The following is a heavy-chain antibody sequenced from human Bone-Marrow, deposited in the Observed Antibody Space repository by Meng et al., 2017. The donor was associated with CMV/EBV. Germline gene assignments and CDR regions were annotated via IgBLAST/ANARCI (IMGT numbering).Heavy chain of an antibody. Sequence: GESLKISCAASGFTFSSYGMHWVRQAPGKGLEWVAFIWFDGSIQYYADSVKGRFTISRDNSKNTLFLQMNSLRAEDTAVYYCARGGSSGSFFFDYWGQGTLVTVSS. J-gene: IGHJ4*02. D-gene: IGHD1-26*01. CDR2: IWFDGSIQ. CDR1: GFTFSSYG. CDR3: ARGGSSGSFFFDY. V-gene: IGHV3-30*02.